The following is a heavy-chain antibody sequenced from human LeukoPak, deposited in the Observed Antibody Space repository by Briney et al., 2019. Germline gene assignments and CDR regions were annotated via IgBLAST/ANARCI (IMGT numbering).Heavy chain of an antibody. CDR1: GGSISSSSYY. D-gene: IGHD3-22*01. J-gene: IGHJ4*02. CDR2: IYYSGST. V-gene: IGHV4-39*01. Sequence: KTSETLSLTCTVSGGSISSSSYYWGWIRQPPGKGLEWIGIIYYSGSTSYNPSLKSRVTISIDTSKNQFSLKLSSVTAADTAVYYCAGPLLTYYSDSSAYSWSQGTLVTVSS. CDR3: AGPLLTYYSDSSAYS.